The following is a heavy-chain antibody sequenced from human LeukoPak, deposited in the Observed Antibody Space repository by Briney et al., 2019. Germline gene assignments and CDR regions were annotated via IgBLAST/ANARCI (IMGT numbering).Heavy chain of an antibody. Sequence: PSETLSLICTVSGGSISNYYWSWIRQPPGKGLEWIGYIYYTGNTNYNPSLESRVTISADTSKNHFSLKLSSVTAADTAVYYCARDRSGSYSNYYGMDVWGQGTTVIVSS. CDR3: ARDRSGSYSNYYGMDV. J-gene: IGHJ6*02. V-gene: IGHV4-59*01. CDR1: GGSISNYY. D-gene: IGHD3-10*01. CDR2: IYYTGNT.